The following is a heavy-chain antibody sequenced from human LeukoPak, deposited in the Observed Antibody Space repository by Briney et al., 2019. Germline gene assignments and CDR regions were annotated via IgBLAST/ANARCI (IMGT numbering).Heavy chain of an antibody. D-gene: IGHD6-6*01. Sequence: SVKVSCKASGGTFSSYTISWVRQAPGQGLEWMGRIIPILGIANYAQKFQGRATITADKSTSTAYMELSSLRSEDTAVYYCAREYSSSPWAFDYWGQGTLVTVSS. CDR1: GGTFSSYT. J-gene: IGHJ4*02. V-gene: IGHV1-69*04. CDR2: IIPILGIA. CDR3: AREYSSSPWAFDY.